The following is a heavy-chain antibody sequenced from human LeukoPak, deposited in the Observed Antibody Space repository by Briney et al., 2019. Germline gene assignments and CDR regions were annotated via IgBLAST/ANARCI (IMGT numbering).Heavy chain of an antibody. CDR2: ICGSGDTT. V-gene: IGHV3-23*01. J-gene: IGHJ4*02. CDR1: GFTFSNYA. CDR3: ARERSGSCYSPNDY. D-gene: IGHD2-15*01. Sequence: GGSLRLSCAAPGFTFSNYAMSWVRQAPGKGLEWVSAICGSGDTTYYADSVKGRFTISRDTSKNTLYLQMNSLRAEDTAIYYCARERSGSCYSPNDYWGQGTLVTVSS.